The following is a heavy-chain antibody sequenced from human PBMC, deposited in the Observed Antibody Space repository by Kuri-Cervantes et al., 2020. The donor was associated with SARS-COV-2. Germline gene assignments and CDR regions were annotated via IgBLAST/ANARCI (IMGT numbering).Heavy chain of an antibody. D-gene: IGHD5-18*01. CDR1: GFTFSSYA. J-gene: IGHJ6*02. Sequence: GESLKISCAASGFTFSSYAMSWVRQAPGKGLEWVANIKQDGSEKYYVDSVKGRFTISRDNAKNSLYLQMNTLRAEDTAVYYCARNRVDTSLASSWAQVRTSNAMDVWGQGTTVTVSS. CDR2: IKQDGSEK. V-gene: IGHV3-7*01. CDR3: ARNRVDTSLASSWAQVRTSNAMDV.